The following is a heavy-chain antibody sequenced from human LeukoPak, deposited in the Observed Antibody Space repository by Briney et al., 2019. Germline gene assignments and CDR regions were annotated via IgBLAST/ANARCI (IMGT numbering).Heavy chain of an antibody. J-gene: IGHJ4*02. D-gene: IGHD6-19*01. V-gene: IGHV3-23*01. Sequence: GGSLRLSCAASGFTFSSYAMSWVRQAPGKGLEWVSAISGSGGSTYYADSVKGRFTISRDNSKNTPYLQMNSLRAEDTAVYYCAKGPNYSSGWPFDYWGQGTLVTVSS. CDR3: AKGPNYSSGWPFDY. CDR1: GFTFSSYA. CDR2: ISGSGGST.